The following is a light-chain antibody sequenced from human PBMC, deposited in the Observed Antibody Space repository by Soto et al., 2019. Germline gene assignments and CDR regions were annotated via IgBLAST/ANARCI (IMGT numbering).Light chain of an antibody. Sequence: QSALTQPRSVSGSPGQSVTISCTGTSSDIGGYNYVSWYQQHPGKTPKLMIYDVIKRPSGVPDRFSGSKSRNTASLTISGLQADDEADYYCCSYAGTTTWVVGGGTKMTVL. CDR2: DVI. J-gene: IGLJ3*02. CDR3: CSYAGTTTWV. CDR1: SSDIGGYNY. V-gene: IGLV2-11*01.